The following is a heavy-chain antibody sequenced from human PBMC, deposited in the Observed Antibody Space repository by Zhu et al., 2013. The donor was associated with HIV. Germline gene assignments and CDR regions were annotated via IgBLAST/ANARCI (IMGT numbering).Heavy chain of an antibody. CDR3: VRDSSVEYSSSPSAFDI. Sequence: QVHLVQSGAEVKRPGASVKVSCKASGYTFTSYGISWVRQAPGQGLEWMGWISGYNGNTNYAQNLQGRVTLTTDTSTSTAYMELRSLRSDDTAVYYCVRDSSVEYSSSPSAFDIWGQGTLVTVSS. J-gene: IGHJ3*02. CDR2: ISGYNGNT. V-gene: IGHV1-18*01. CDR1: GYTFTSYG. D-gene: IGHD5-12*01.